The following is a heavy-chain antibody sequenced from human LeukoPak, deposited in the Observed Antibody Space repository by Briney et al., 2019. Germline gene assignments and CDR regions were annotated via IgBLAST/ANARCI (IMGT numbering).Heavy chain of an antibody. CDR1: GVTFSSYW. CDR2: IKQDGSEK. CDR3: ARVSSSTSCFDY. J-gene: IGHJ4*02. V-gene: IGHV3-7*03. D-gene: IGHD2-2*01. Sequence: GGSLRLSCAASGVTFSSYWMSWVRQAPGKGLEWVANIKQDGSEKYYVDSVKGRSTISRDNAKNSLYLQMNSLRAEDTAVYYCARVSSSTSCFDYWGQGTLVTVSS.